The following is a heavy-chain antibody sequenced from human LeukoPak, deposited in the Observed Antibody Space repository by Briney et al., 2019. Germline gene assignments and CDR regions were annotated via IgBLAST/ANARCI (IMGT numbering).Heavy chain of an antibody. CDR1: GGSISSGGYY. J-gene: IGHJ6*02. V-gene: IGHV4-31*03. CDR2: IYYSGST. Sequence: PSQTLSLTCTVSGGSISSGGYYWSWIRQHPGKGLEWIGYIYYSGSTYYNPSLKSRVTISVDTSKNQFSLKLSSVTAADTAVYYCARASEYYDFWGGISHRYYGMDVWGQGTTVTVSS. D-gene: IGHD3-3*01. CDR3: ARASEYYDFWGGISHRYYGMDV.